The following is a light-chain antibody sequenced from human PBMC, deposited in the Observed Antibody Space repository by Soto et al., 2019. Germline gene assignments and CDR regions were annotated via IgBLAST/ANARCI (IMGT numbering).Light chain of an antibody. J-gene: IGKJ1*01. CDR3: QEYGDSPPCT. CDR2: GAS. V-gene: IGKV3-20*01. Sequence: EIVLTQSPGTLSLSPGERATLSCRASQSVSSSYLAWYQQKPGQAPRLFIYGASSRATGIPDRFSGSGSGTDFTLTISRLEPEDFAVYYCQEYGDSPPCTFGQGTKVETK. CDR1: QSVSSSY.